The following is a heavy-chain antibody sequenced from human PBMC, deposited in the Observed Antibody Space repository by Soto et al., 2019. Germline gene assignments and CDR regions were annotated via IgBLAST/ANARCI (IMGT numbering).Heavy chain of an antibody. CDR3: ARGDFWSGSDY. Sequence: SETLSLTCDVSGDSISNNYWWTWVRQFPGEGLQRIGEIFHSGSTNYNPPLKNRVNISVDTSNNRFSLMLSSVTAADTAVYYCARGDFWSGSDYWGQGIQVTVSS. CDR1: GDSISNNYW. D-gene: IGHD3-3*01. J-gene: IGHJ4*02. CDR2: IFHSGST. V-gene: IGHV4-4*02.